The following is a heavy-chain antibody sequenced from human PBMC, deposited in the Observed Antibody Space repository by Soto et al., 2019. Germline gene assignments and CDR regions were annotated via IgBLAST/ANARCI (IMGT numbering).Heavy chain of an antibody. CDR3: AHITPYYYYSSCYYFDY. J-gene: IGHJ4*02. D-gene: IGHD3-22*01. CDR2: IYWNDDK. Sequence: QITLKASGPTLVKPPQTLTLSCTFSGFSLSTSGVGVGWFRQPPGKALEWLALIYWNDDKRYTPSLKSMLTITKDTSKNQVVLTMTNIDPVDTATYYCAHITPYYYYSSCYYFDYWGQGTLVTVSS. V-gene: IGHV2-5*01. CDR1: GFSLSTSGVG.